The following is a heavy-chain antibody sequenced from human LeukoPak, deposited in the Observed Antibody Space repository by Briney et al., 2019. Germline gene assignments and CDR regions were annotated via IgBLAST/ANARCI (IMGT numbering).Heavy chain of an antibody. CDR1: GFTFSAYA. CDR3: AKRRYGDYGDFGY. Sequence: GGSLRLSCAASGFTFSAYAMSWVRQAPGKGLEWVSTISGSGGSIYYADSVKGRFSVSRDNSKNTVYLQMNSLRAEDTVVYYCAKRRYGDYGDFGYWGQGTLVTVSS. V-gene: IGHV3-23*01. J-gene: IGHJ4*02. D-gene: IGHD4-17*01. CDR2: ISGSGGSI.